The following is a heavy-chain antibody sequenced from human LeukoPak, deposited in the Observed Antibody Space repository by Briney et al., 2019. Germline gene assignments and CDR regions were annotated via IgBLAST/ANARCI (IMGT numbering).Heavy chain of an antibody. J-gene: IGHJ6*02. D-gene: IGHD4-17*01. CDR2: MNPNSGNT. CDR1: GYTFTSYD. V-gene: IGHV1-8*01. CDR3: AREHRLDYGDYYYYYGMDV. Sequence: ASVKVSCKASGYTFTSYDINWVRQATGQGLEWMGWMNPNSGNTGYAQKFQGRVTMTRNTSISTAYMELSSLRSEDTAVYYCAREHRLDYGDYYYYYGMDVWGQGTTVTVSS.